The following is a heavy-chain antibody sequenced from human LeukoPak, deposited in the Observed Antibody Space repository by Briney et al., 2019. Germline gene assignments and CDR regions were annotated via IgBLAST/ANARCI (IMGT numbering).Heavy chain of an antibody. CDR2: IYSDGST. Sequence: GGSLRLSCAASGLIVSQNYMSWVRQAPGRGLEWVSLIYSDGSTHYADSVKGRFTMSRDSSKNTVYLEINSLRPEDTAMYFCVRDRAGAKDWVEFDPWGQGTLVTVSS. CDR3: VRDRAGAKDWVEFDP. V-gene: IGHV3-66*02. J-gene: IGHJ5*02. D-gene: IGHD3/OR15-3a*01. CDR1: GLIVSQNY.